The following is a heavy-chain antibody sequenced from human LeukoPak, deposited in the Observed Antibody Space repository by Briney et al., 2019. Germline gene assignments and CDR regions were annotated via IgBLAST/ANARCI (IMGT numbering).Heavy chain of an antibody. J-gene: IGHJ6*02. V-gene: IGHV1-18*01. CDR2: ISAYNGNT. D-gene: IGHD3-10*01. Sequence: ASVKVSCKASGYTFTSYGISWVRQAPGQGLEWMGWISAYNGNTNYAQKLQGRVTMTTDTSTSTAYMELRSLRSDDTAVYYCARDRPGTVLLWFGELLEYYYYYGMDVWGQGTTVTVSS. CDR1: GYTFTSYG. CDR3: ARDRPGTVLLWFGELLEYYYYYGMDV.